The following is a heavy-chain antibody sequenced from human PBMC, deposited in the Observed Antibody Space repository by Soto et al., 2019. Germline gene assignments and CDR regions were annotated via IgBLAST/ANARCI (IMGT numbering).Heavy chain of an antibody. CDR1: GDSVSSNSAA. V-gene: IGHV6-1*01. CDR3: SRLNKIAAAVKSSVPTADDYGKDV. CDR2: TYYRSKWYN. D-gene: IGHD6-13*01. J-gene: IGHJ6*02. Sequence: SQTLSLTCAISGDSVSSNSAAWNWIRQSPSRGLEWLGRTYYRSKWYNDYAVSVKSRITINPDTSKNQFSLQLNSVTPEATAVYYLSRLNKIAAAVKSSVPTADDYGKDVWGQGTTVTVSS.